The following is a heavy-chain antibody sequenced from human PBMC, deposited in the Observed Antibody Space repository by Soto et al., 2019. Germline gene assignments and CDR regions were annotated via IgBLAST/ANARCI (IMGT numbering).Heavy chain of an antibody. J-gene: IGHJ5*02. CDR1: GYTFTGYY. Sequence: ASVKVSCKASGYTFTGYYMHWVRQAPGQGLEWMGWINPNSGGTNYAQKFQGWITMTRDTSISTAYMELSRLRSDDTAVYYCASSSSRIFQSGPWGQGTLVTVSS. V-gene: IGHV1-2*04. D-gene: IGHD6-6*01. CDR3: ASSSSRIFQSGP. CDR2: INPNSGGT.